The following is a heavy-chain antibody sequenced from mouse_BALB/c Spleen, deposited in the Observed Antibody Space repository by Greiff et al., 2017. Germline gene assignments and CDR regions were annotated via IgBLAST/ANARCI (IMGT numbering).Heavy chain of an antibody. CDR3: ARQAPFAY. CDR2: ISSGGSYT. Sequence: EVKLLESGGDLVKPGGSLKLSCAASGFTFSSYGMSWVRQTPDKRLEWVATISSGGSYTYYPDSVKGRFTISRDNAKNTLYLQMSSLKSEDTAMYYCARQAPFAYWGQGTLVTVSA. J-gene: IGHJ3*01. V-gene: IGHV5-6*01. CDR1: GFTFSSYG.